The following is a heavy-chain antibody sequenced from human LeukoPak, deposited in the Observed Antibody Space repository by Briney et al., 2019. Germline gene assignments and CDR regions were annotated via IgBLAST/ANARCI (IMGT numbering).Heavy chain of an antibody. J-gene: IGHJ6*02. CDR1: GFTFSSYS. Sequence: GGSLRLSCAASGFTFSSYSMNWVRQAPGKGLEWVSYISSSSSTIYYADSVKGRFTISRDNAKNSLYLQMNSLRAEDTAVYYCARDSHSGSYYYYYGMDVWGQGTTVTVSS. CDR3: ARDSHSGSYYYYYGMDV. CDR2: ISSSSSTI. V-gene: IGHV3-48*04. D-gene: IGHD1-26*01.